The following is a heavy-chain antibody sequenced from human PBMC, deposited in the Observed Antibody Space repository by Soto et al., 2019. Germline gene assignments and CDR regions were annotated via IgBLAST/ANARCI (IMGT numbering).Heavy chain of an antibody. V-gene: IGHV1-8*01. D-gene: IGHD1-1*01. CDR2: LNPNTGDS. Sequence: ASVKVSCKGSGYTFTSYDIYWGRQATGQGLEWMGWLNPNTGDSAYAQKFQGRISVTSDTSINTVHMELSSLRSEDTAVYYCARRAETNGWNGFGADKYYFDFWGQGTLVTVSS. CDR3: ARRAETNGWNGFGADKYYFDF. CDR1: GYTFTSYD. J-gene: IGHJ4*02.